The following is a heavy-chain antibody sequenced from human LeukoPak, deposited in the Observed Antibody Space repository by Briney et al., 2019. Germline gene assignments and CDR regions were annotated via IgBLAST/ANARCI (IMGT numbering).Heavy chain of an antibody. Sequence: GGSLRLSCEASGFTFGSFAMSWVRQAPGKGLEWLSGISASGYYIYYADSVKGRFTISRDNSKNTLYIEMNSLRAEDTAVYYCARDGSWGDYQFYFYMDVWGKGATVTVSS. CDR2: ISASGYYI. CDR3: ARDGSWGDYQFYFYMDV. J-gene: IGHJ6*03. CDR1: GFTFGSFA. V-gene: IGHV3-23*01. D-gene: IGHD2-2*01.